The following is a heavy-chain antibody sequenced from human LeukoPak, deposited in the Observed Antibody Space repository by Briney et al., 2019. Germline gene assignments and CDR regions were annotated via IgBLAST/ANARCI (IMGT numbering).Heavy chain of an antibody. CDR3: ANVRYHNF. D-gene: IGHD2-2*01. V-gene: IGHV3-23*01. CDR2: ITTSGGDT. CDR1: GFTFSSYA. J-gene: IGHJ4*02. Sequence: GGSLRLSCAASGFTFSSYAMSWVRQAPGKGLEWVSHITTSGGDTYYADSVRGRFTISRDNSKNTLYLQMNSLRAEDTAVYYCANVRYHNFWGQGTLVTVS.